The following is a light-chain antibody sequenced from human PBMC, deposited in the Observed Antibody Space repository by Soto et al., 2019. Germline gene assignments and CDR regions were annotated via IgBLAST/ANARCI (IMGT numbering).Light chain of an antibody. CDR1: QSVSSSY. J-gene: IGKJ3*01. V-gene: IGKV3-20*01. CDR3: QQYGSSLFT. Sequence: EIVLTQSPGTLSLSPGERATLSCRASQSVSSSYLAWYQQKPGQSPRLLIYGASSRATGIPDRFTGSGSGTDFTLTISSLDSEDFAVYYGQQYGSSLFTFGPGTKVDIK. CDR2: GAS.